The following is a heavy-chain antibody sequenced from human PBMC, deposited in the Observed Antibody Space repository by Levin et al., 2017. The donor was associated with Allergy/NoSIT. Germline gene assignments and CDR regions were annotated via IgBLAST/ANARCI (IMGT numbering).Heavy chain of an antibody. Sequence: GSLRLSCAASGFTFSSYAMSWVRQAPGKGLEWVSAISGSGGSTYYADSVKGRFTISRDNSKNTLYLQMNSLRAEDTAVYYCAKDLAMIVVVNPCFDYWGQGTLVTVSS. V-gene: IGHV3-23*01. CDR3: AKDLAMIVVVNPCFDY. CDR2: ISGSGGST. J-gene: IGHJ4*02. CDR1: GFTFSSYA. D-gene: IGHD3-22*01.